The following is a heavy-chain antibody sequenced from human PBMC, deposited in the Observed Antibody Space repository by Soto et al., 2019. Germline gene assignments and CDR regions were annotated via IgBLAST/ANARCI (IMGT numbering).Heavy chain of an antibody. V-gene: IGHV4-31*03. CDR3: TRGLDRAKLGY. J-gene: IGHJ4*02. CDR1: DGSIDSGSYY. CDR2: IHNSGSI. Sequence: SETLSLTCTVSDGSIDSGSYYRSWVRQYPGKGLEWIGSIHNSGSIYYSPSLRSRLTMSADTSKNQFSLKLSSVTVADTAVYYCTRGLDRAKLGYWGQGIQVTVSS. D-gene: IGHD1-26*01.